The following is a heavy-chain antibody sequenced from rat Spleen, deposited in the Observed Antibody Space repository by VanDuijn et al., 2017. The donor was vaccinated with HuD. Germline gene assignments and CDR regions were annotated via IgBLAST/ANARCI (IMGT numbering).Heavy chain of an antibody. Sequence: EVQVLESGGGLVQPGNSLKLSCDTSGFTFSTAWMYWYRQFPEKRLEWVARIKAKSDNYATDYTESVKGRFTISRDDSKSSIYLQMNNLKEEDTAIYYCALHNNYWFAYWGQGTLVTVSS. J-gene: IGHJ3*01. D-gene: IGHD1-10*01. CDR3: ALHNNYWFAY. CDR1: GFTFSTAW. V-gene: IGHV6-6*01. CDR2: IKAKSDNYAT.